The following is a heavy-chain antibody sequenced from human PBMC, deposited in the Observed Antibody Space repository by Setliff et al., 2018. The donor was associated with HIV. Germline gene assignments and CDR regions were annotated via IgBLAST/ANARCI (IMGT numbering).Heavy chain of an antibody. D-gene: IGHD1-26*01. CDR3: ARGTDYSGWFYDY. Sequence: PGGSLRLSCTVVGFSIENFAMTWVRQAPGKGLQGVSGISYRGGSIYYAESVRGRFTISRDNSKNTLYLQMNSLRAEDTAVYYCARGTDYSGWFYDYWGQGTQVTVSS. J-gene: IGHJ4*02. V-gene: IGHV3-23*01. CDR1: GFSIENFA. CDR2: ISYRGGSI.